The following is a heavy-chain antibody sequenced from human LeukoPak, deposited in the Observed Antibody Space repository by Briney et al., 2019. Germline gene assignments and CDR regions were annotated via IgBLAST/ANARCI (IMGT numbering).Heavy chain of an antibody. D-gene: IGHD1-26*01. V-gene: IGHV3-23*01. CDR2: ISASGVMT. CDR3: AKDRSIGTYYTFDH. J-gene: IGHJ4*02. Sequence: GGSLRLSCAASGFTFSSYWMHWVRQAPGKGLVWVSRISASGVMTYYADSVKGRFTVSRDNSKNSLYLQMKSLTAADTAVYYCAKDRSIGTYYTFDHWGQGTLVSVSS. CDR1: GFTFSSYW.